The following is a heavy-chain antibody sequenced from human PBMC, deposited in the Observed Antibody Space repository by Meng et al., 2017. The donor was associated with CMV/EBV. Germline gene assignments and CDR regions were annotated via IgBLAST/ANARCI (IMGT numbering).Heavy chain of an antibody. CDR2: INHSGST. CDR3: ARGEIVVVPAAIRFNWYFDL. Sequence: FSGYYCSWIRQPPGKGLEWIGEINHSGSTNYNPSLKSRVTISVDTSKNQFSLKLSSVTAADTAVYYCARGEIVVVPAAIRFNWYFDLWGRGTLVTVSS. CDR1: FSGYY. D-gene: IGHD2-2*02. J-gene: IGHJ2*01. V-gene: IGHV4-34*01.